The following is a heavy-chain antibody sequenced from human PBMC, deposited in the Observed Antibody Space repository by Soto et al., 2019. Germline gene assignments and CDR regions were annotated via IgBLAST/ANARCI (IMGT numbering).Heavy chain of an antibody. J-gene: IGHJ6*02. D-gene: IGHD3-10*01. CDR2: ISGSGGST. CDR3: ARAYGSRYGMDV. V-gene: IGHV3-23*01. CDR1: GFTFSSYA. Sequence: GGSLRLSCAASGFTFSSYAMSWVRQAPGKGLEWVSAISGSGGSTYYADSVKGRFTISRDNADNSLYLQMNSLRAEDTAVYYCARAYGSRYGMDVWGQGTTVTVSS.